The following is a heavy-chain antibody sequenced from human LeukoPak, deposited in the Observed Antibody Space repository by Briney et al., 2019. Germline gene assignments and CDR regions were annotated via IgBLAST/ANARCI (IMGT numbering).Heavy chain of an antibody. J-gene: IGHJ4*02. Sequence: TGGSLRLSCVATGFSFSVYPMHWVRQAPGKGLERAAFISDDGTNVHYTDSVKGRFTISRDNSKKTLYLEMNSLRADDSAVYYCGRGGFYGDYVAYWGQGTQVTVSS. D-gene: IGHD4-17*01. V-gene: IGHV3-30*04. CDR2: ISDDGTNV. CDR1: GFSFSVYP. CDR3: GRGGFYGDYVAY.